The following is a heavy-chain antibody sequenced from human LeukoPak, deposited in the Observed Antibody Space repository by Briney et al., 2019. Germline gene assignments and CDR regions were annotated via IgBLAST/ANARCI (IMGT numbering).Heavy chain of an antibody. J-gene: IGHJ4*02. Sequence: PGGSLRLSCAASGFTFSSYGMHWVRQAPGKGLEWVAVISYDGSNKYYADSVKGRFTISRDNSKNTLYLQMNSLRAEDTAVYYCRVPAAMANFDYWGQGTLVTVSS. V-gene: IGHV3-30*03. CDR1: GFTFSSYG. D-gene: IGHD2-2*01. CDR2: ISYDGSNK. CDR3: RVPAAMANFDY.